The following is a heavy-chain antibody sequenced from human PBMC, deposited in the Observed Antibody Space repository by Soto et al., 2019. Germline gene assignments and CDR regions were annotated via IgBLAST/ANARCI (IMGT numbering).Heavy chain of an antibody. V-gene: IGHV4-61*01. Sequence: QVQLQESGPGLVKPSETLSLTCTVSGGSVRSAIYYWTWIRQPPGMGLQWIGYIYHSATTNYNASLRSRLTISVDTSKNQFSLRLTSVTTADTAVYYCARYRDYGDYGYFDSWGQGTLVTVSS. D-gene: IGHD4-17*01. J-gene: IGHJ4*02. CDR1: GGSVRSAIYY. CDR3: ARYRDYGDYGYFDS. CDR2: IYHSATT.